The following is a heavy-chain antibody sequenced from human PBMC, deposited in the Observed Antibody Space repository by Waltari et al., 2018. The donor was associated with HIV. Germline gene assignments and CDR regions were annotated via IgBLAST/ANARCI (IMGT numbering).Heavy chain of an antibody. D-gene: IGHD4-17*01. J-gene: IGHJ4*02. V-gene: IGHV4-39*07. CDR3: VAQDYSDSVDW. Sequence: QLRLQESGPRLVKPSEPLSPTCSVSGGSISSNVYHWGWIRQSPGKGLEWIGSIYYTGNTYYKPSLKRRVTISIDTSKNQFSLRLTSVTAADTAIYYCVAQDYSDSVDWWGQGTLVTVFS. CDR1: GGSISSNVYH. CDR2: IYYTGNT.